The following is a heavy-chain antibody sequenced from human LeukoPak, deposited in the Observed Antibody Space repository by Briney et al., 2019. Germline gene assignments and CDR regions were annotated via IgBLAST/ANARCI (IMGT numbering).Heavy chain of an antibody. CDR1: GFTFGDYA. V-gene: IGHV3-49*04. Sequence: QPGRSLRISCTASGFTFGDYAMNWVRQAPGKGLEWVGFIRSETYGGTTAYAASVRGRFTISRDDSKNIAYLQMNSLKTEDTGVYYCSRQIRATTDSFDYWGQGTLVTVSS. D-gene: IGHD5-12*01. J-gene: IGHJ4*02. CDR3: SRQIRATTDSFDY. CDR2: IRSETYGGTT.